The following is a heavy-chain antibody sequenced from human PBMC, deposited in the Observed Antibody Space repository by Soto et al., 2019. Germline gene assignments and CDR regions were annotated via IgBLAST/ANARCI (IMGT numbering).Heavy chain of an antibody. CDR2: INPSGGST. CDR3: ARDMRSSGWPHAFDI. D-gene: IGHD6-19*01. Sequence: ASVKVSCKASGYTFTIYYMHWVRQAPGQGLEWMGIINPSGGSTSYAQKFQGRVTMTRDTSTSTVYMELSSLRSEDTAVYYCARDMRSSGWPHAFDIWGQGTMVTVS. CDR1: GYTFTIYY. J-gene: IGHJ3*02. V-gene: IGHV1-46*01.